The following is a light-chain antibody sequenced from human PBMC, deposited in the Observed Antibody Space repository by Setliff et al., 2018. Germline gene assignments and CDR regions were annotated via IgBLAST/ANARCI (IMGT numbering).Light chain of an antibody. CDR3: SSYTSSSTFYV. J-gene: IGLJ1*01. Sequence: QSALTQPASVSGSPGQSITISCTGISGDVGGYNYVSWYQQHPGKAPKLMICDVSNRPSGVSNRFSGSKSGNTASLTISGLQAEDEADYYCSSYTSSSTFYVFGTGTKVTVL. CDR1: SGDVGGYNY. CDR2: DVS. V-gene: IGLV2-14*03.